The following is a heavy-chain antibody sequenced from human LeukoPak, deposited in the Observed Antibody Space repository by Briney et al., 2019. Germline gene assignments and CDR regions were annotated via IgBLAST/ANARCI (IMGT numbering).Heavy chain of an antibody. CDR2: ISGSGGST. Sequence: GGSLRLSCAASGFTFSSYAMSWVRQAPGKGLEWVSAISGSGGSTYYADSVKGRFTISRDNSKNTLYLQMNSLRAEDTAVYYCANIVVPAASARRTDYYYYYMDVWGKGTTVTVSS. V-gene: IGHV3-23*01. CDR1: GFTFSSYA. J-gene: IGHJ6*03. CDR3: ANIVVPAASARRTDYYYYYMDV. D-gene: IGHD2-2*01.